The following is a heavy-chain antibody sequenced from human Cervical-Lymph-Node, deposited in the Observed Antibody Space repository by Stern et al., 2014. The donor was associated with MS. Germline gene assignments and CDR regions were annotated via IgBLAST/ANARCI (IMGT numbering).Heavy chain of an antibody. CDR3: SREGFKYSNNAGSYFYYYGMDV. J-gene: IGHJ6*02. CDR1: GYTFNNYG. D-gene: IGHD4-11*01. Sequence: QVQLVQSGAEVKKPGSSVKVSCKASGYTFNNYGIPWVRQAPGQGLEWMGLISSDNGKTKFAQNLQGRLTMTTDSSTSTAYMELRSLRSDDTAVYYCSREGFKYSNNAGSYFYYYGMDVWGQGTTVTVSS. V-gene: IGHV1-18*01. CDR2: ISSDNGKT.